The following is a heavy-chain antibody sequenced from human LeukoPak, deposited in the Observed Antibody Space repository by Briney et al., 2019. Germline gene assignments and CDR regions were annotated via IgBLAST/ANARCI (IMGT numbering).Heavy chain of an antibody. D-gene: IGHD3-10*01. V-gene: IGHV4-4*07. J-gene: IGHJ4*02. Sequence: SETLSLTCAVSGGSFSNSYWSWLRQPAGKGLEWIGHIYHDGNTNYNPSLQGRLTMSRDTSKNHVSLRLTSVTAADTALYYCARDDFYGSGRKSGLFDYWGQGILVIVSS. CDR3: ARDDFYGSGRKSGLFDY. CDR1: GGSFSNSY. CDR2: IYHDGNT.